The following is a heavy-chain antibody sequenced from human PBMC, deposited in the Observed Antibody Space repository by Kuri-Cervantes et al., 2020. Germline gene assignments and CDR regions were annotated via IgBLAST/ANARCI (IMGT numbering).Heavy chain of an antibody. J-gene: IGHJ6*03. CDR2: INPNSGGT. Sequence: ASVKVSCKASGYTFTGYYMHWVRQAPGQGLEWMGWINPNSGGTNYAQKFQGRVTMTRDTSISTAYMELNRLRSDDTAVYYCASRSSTSSYYYMDVWGKGTTVTVSS. V-gene: IGHV1-2*02. D-gene: IGHD2-2*01. CDR1: GYTFTGYY. CDR3: ASRSSTSSYYYMDV.